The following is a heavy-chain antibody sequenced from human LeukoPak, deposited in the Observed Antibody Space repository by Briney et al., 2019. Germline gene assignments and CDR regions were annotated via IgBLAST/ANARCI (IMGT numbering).Heavy chain of an antibody. CDR3: ARGPVTTSGNCFDP. V-gene: IGHV4-59*08. J-gene: IGHJ5*02. CDR2: IYYSGST. D-gene: IGHD4-17*01. CDR1: GGSISNYY. Sequence: SETLSLTCTVSGGSISNYYWSWIRQPPGKGLEWIGYIYYSGSTNYNPSLKSRVTISVDTSKNQFSLKLSSVTAADTAVYYCARGPVTTSGNCFDPWGQGTLVTVSS.